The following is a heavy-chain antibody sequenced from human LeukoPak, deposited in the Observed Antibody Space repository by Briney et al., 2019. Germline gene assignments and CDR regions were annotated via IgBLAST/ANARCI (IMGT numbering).Heavy chain of an antibody. CDR1: GFTFRNYA. CDR3: AKTSVSSGWAYFDY. V-gene: IGHV3-9*01. CDR2: ISWNSGSI. Sequence: PGGSLRLSCAASGFTFRNYAMTWVRQAPGKGLEWVSGISWNSGSIGYADSVKGRFTISRDNAKNSLYLQMNSLRAEDTALYYCAKTSVSSGWAYFDYWGQGTLVTVSS. D-gene: IGHD6-19*01. J-gene: IGHJ4*02.